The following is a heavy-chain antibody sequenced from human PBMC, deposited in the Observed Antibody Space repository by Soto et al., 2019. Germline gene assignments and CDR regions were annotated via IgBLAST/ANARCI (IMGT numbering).Heavy chain of an antibody. V-gene: IGHV3-30*04. CDR2: ISYDGRKE. CDR1: GFTFSDYA. CDR3: ARDGSVRFGVHYLDK. J-gene: IGHJ4*02. Sequence: PGGSLRLSCAASGFTFSDYAVHWVRQAPGKGLEWVAAISYDGRKEYYADSVKGRFTISRDNSKNTLYLEMNSLRPEDTAVYYCARDGSVRFGVHYLDKWGQGTQVTV. D-gene: IGHD3-10*01.